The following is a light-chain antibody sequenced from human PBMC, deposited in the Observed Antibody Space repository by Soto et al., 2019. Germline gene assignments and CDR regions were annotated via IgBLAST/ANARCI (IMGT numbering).Light chain of an antibody. CDR1: QSVSSN. Sequence: EIVMTQSPGTLSVSPGERATLSCRASQSVSSNLAWYQQKPGQAPRLLIYETSTRATGIPARFSGTGSGTEFTLTISSLQSEDFGVYYCQQYNNWPLSTFGPGTKVDMK. CDR3: QQYNNWPLST. CDR2: ETS. J-gene: IGKJ3*01. V-gene: IGKV3-15*01.